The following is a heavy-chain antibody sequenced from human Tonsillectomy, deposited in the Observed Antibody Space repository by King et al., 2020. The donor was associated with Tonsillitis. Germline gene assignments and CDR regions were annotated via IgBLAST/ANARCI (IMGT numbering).Heavy chain of an antibody. CDR3: AREGSPVVGDGLDI. Sequence: VQLVESGGSLVQPGGSLRLSCAASGFTFSDYYMDWVRQAPGKGLEWVGRIRNKAKSYTTEYAASVNGGFTISRDDSMHSLYLQMNSLKIEDTAVYYCAREGSPVVGDGLDIWGQGTMVTVSS. CDR2: IRNKAKSYTT. V-gene: IGHV3-72*01. J-gene: IGHJ3*02. D-gene: IGHD2-2*01. CDR1: GFTFSDYY.